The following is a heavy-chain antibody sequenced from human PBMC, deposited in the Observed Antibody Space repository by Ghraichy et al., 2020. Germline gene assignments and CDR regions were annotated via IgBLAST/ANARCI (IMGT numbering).Heavy chain of an antibody. CDR2: ISGSGGST. D-gene: IGHD3-3*01. CDR3: AKDMRFSIDY. Sequence: LSLTCAASGFTFSSYAMSWVRQAPGKGLEWVSAISGSGGSTYYADSVKGRFTISRDNSKNTLYLQMNSLRAENTAVYYCAKDMRFSIDYWGQGTLVTVSS. J-gene: IGHJ4*02. CDR1: GFTFSSYA. V-gene: IGHV3-23*01.